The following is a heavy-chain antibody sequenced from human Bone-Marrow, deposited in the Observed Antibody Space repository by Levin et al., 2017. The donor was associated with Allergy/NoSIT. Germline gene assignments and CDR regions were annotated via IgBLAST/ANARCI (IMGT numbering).Heavy chain of an antibody. CDR2: INHSGST. D-gene: IGHD3-9*01. CDR3: ARGGGGRYFDWSTPYYGMDV. CDR1: GGSFSGYY. V-gene: IGHV4-34*01. J-gene: IGHJ6*02. Sequence: SQTLSLTCAVYGGSFSGYYWSWIRQPPGKGLEWIGEINHSGSTNYNPSLKSRVTISVDTSKNQFSLKLSSVTAADTAVYYCARGGGGRYFDWSTPYYGMDVWGQGTTVTVSS.